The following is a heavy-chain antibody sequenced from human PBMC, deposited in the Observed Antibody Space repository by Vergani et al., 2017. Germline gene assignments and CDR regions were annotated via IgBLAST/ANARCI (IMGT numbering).Heavy chain of an antibody. CDR3: ARVTSGSSSSWGMDY. Sequence: EVQLVESGGGLVQPGGSLRLSCAASGFTFSSYSMNWVRQAPGKGLEWVSYISSSSSTIYYADSVKGRFTISRDNAKNSLYLQMNSLRAEDTAVYYCARVTSGSSSSWGMDYWGQGTLVTVSS. V-gene: IGHV3-48*04. CDR2: ISSSSSTI. CDR1: GFTFSSYS. D-gene: IGHD6-6*01. J-gene: IGHJ4*02.